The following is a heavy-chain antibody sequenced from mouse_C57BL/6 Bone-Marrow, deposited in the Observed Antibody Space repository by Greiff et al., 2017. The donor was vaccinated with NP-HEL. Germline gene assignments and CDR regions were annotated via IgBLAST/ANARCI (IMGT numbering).Heavy chain of an antibody. Sequence: QVQLQQSGPELVRPGASVKISCKAPGYTFPSHWMQWVRQRPGQGLEWIGEIFPGSGSTYYNEKFKGKATLTVDTSSSTAYMQLSSLTSEDSAVYFCARVGGSSYENAMDYWGQGTSVTVSS. CDR3: ARVGGSSYENAMDY. CDR2: IFPGSGST. CDR1: GYTFPSHW. V-gene: IGHV1-56*01. D-gene: IGHD1-1*01. J-gene: IGHJ4*01.